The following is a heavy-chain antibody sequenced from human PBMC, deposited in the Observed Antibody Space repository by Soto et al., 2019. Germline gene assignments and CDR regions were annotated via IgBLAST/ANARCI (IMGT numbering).Heavy chain of an antibody. CDR3: ARLSYYDSSDFYHFDY. CDR2: VYYSGTT. Sequence: QVQLQESGPGLVKPSQTLSLTCTFSGGSISSGDYYWSWIRQHPGEGLEWIGYVYYSGTTYYNPSLQRRLNISVATSTHQFSLKLSSVTAADTAVYYCARLSYYDSSDFYHFDYWGQGALVTVSS. D-gene: IGHD3-22*01. V-gene: IGHV4-31*03. CDR1: GGSISSGDYY. J-gene: IGHJ4*02.